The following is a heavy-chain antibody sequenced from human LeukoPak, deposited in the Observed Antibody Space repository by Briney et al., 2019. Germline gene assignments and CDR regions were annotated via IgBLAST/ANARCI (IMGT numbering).Heavy chain of an antibody. CDR2: ISGSGGNT. Sequence: GGSLRLSCAASGFTFNSYAMSWVRQAPGKGLEWVSGISGSGGNTYYADSVKGRFTISRDNSRNTLYLQMNSLRAEDTAVYFCAVATPLGYWGQGTLVTVSS. J-gene: IGHJ4*02. CDR3: AVATPLGY. V-gene: IGHV3-23*01. CDR1: GFTFNSYA. D-gene: IGHD5-12*01.